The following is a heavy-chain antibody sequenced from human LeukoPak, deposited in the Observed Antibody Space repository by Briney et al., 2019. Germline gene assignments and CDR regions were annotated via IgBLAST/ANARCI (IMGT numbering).Heavy chain of an antibody. V-gene: IGHV3-15*01. Sequence: NPGGSLRLSCAASGFTFSNAWMSWVRQAPGKGLEWVGRIKSKTDGGTTDYAAPVKGRFTISRDDSKNTLYLQMNSLKTEDTAVYYCTTDPEGGEVGATGGSFDYWGRGTLVTVSS. J-gene: IGHJ4*02. D-gene: IGHD1-26*01. CDR2: IKSKTDGGTT. CDR3: TTDPEGGEVGATGGSFDY. CDR1: GFTFSNAW.